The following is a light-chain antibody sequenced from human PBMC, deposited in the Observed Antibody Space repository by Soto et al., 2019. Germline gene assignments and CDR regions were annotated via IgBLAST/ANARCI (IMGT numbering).Light chain of an antibody. V-gene: IGKV1-39*01. CDR1: QSISSY. Sequence: DIQMTQSPSSVSATEGDRVTITCRASQSISSYLNWYQQKPGKAPKLLIYAASSLQSGVPSRFSCSGSGTKFTLNICSLQPEKVSKFECQHRYSTPRTFGQGTKV. J-gene: IGKJ1*01. CDR3: QHRYSTPRT. CDR2: AAS.